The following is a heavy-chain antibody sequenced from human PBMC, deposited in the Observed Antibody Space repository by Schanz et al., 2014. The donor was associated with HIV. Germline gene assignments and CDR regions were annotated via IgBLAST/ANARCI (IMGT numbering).Heavy chain of an antibody. D-gene: IGHD3-10*01. Sequence: VQLVESGGGVVQPGRSLRLSCAASGFTFSDYYMNWIRQAPGKGLEWVSYISSGGTTIYYADSVKGRFTVSRDNAKNSLYLQMKSLRVEDTAVYYCARDTVRGVKDSMDVWGQGTTVTVSS. CDR2: ISSGGTTI. V-gene: IGHV3-11*01. CDR1: GFTFSDYY. CDR3: ARDTVRGVKDSMDV. J-gene: IGHJ6*02.